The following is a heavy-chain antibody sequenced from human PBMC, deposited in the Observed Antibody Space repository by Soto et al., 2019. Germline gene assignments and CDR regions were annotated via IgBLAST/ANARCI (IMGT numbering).Heavy chain of an antibody. CDR3: AKDNGNYGSGSFSH. CDR2: ISGTGDSS. Sequence: EVQLLESGGGLVQPGGSLRLSCAASGFTFGSYAMSWVRQAPGKGLEWVSLISGTGDSSGYANSLKGRFTITRDYSKTTVFLQMNSLRAEDTAVYFCAKDNGNYGSGSFSHWGQGTLVTVSS. D-gene: IGHD3-10*01. V-gene: IGHV3-23*01. CDR1: GFTFGSYA. J-gene: IGHJ4*02.